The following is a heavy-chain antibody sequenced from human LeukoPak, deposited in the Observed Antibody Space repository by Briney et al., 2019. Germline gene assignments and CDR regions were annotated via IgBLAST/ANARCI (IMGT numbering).Heavy chain of an antibody. Sequence: KAGGSLRLSCAASGFTFSNAWMSWVRQAPGKGLEWIGSIYYSGSTYYNPSLKSRVTISVDTSRNQFSLKLNSVTAADTAVYYCAKSNGYGLVDIWGQGTMVTVSS. CDR1: GFTFSNAW. CDR2: IYYSGST. CDR3: AKSNGYGLVDI. D-gene: IGHD3-10*01. J-gene: IGHJ3*02. V-gene: IGHV4-38-2*01.